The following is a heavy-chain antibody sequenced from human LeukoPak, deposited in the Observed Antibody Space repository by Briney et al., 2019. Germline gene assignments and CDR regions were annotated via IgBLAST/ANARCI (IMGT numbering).Heavy chain of an antibody. CDR1: GGSISSSSYY. CDR3: ARPKRGDSTSWYVDF. CDR2: IYYSGST. V-gene: IGHV4-39*07. Sequence: SETLPLTCTVSGGSISSSSYYWGWIRQPPGKGLEWIGSIYYSGSTYYNPSLKSRITISVDTSKNQFSLKLSSVTAADTAVYFCARPKRGDSTSWYVDFWGQGTLVTVSS. D-gene: IGHD6-13*01. J-gene: IGHJ4*02.